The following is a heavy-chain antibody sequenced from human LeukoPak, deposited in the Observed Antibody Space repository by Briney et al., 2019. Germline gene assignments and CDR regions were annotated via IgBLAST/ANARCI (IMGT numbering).Heavy chain of an antibody. D-gene: IGHD2-2*01. Sequence: PGGSLRLSCAASGFPFSLYAMNWVRQAPGKGLEWVSYINDDSSDIHYADSVKGRFSISRDNARNTLYLQLCSLRAEDTAVYYCARDTFQPGLIDSWGQGTLVTVSS. V-gene: IGHV3-21*05. CDR2: INDDSSDI. J-gene: IGHJ4*02. CDR1: GFPFSLYA. CDR3: ARDTFQPGLIDS.